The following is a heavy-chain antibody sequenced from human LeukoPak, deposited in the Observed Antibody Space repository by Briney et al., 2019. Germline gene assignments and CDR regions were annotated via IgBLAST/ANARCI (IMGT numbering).Heavy chain of an antibody. J-gene: IGHJ4*02. D-gene: IGHD3-22*01. V-gene: IGHV3-66*01. CDR1: GFTVSSKY. CDR2: IYSGGST. Sequence: GGSLRLSCAASGFTVSSKYMSWVRQAPGKGLEWVSVIYSGGSTYYADSVKGRLTISRDNSKNTVDLQMNSLRVEDTAVYYCARDIGHDSSGFDYWGQGTLVTVSS. CDR3: ARDIGHDSSGFDY.